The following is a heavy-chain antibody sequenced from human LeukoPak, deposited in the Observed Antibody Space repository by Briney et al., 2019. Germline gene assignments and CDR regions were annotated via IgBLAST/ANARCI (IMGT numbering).Heavy chain of an antibody. J-gene: IGHJ4*02. CDR3: ARVYAVQVWGSYRPGGYDY. Sequence: GASVKVSCKASGYTFTNYYIHWVRQAPGQGLEWMGIINPSGGSTGYAQKFQGRVTMTRDTSISTAYMELSRLRSDDTAVYYCARVYAVQVWGSYRPGGYDYWGQGTLVTVSS. V-gene: IGHV1-46*01. CDR1: GYTFTNYY. CDR2: INPSGGST. D-gene: IGHD3-16*02.